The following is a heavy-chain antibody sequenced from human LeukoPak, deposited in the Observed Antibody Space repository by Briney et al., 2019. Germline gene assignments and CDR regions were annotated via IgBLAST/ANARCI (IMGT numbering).Heavy chain of an antibody. V-gene: IGHV4-34*01. J-gene: IGHJ5*02. Sequence: PSETLSLTCAVYGGSFSGYYWSWIRQPPGKGLEWIGEINHSGSTNCNPSLKSRVTISVDTSKNQFSLKLSSVTAADTAVYYCARALGSTPNWFDPWGQGTLVTVSS. CDR3: ARALGSTPNWFDP. D-gene: IGHD2-2*01. CDR2: INHSGST. CDR1: GGSFSGYY.